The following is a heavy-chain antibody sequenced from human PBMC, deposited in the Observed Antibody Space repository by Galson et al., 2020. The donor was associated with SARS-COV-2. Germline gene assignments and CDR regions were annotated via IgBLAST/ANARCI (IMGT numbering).Heavy chain of an antibody. J-gene: IGHJ6*02. V-gene: IGHV1-69*13. Sequence: SVKVSCKASGGTFSSYAISWVRQAPGQGLEWMGGIMPIFGTANYAQKFQGRVTITADESTSTAYMELSSLRSEDTAVYYCVAGLEWLRFGGMDVWGQGTTVTVSS. CDR1: GGTFSSYA. D-gene: IGHD5-12*01. CDR2: IMPIFGTA. CDR3: VAGLEWLRFGGMDV.